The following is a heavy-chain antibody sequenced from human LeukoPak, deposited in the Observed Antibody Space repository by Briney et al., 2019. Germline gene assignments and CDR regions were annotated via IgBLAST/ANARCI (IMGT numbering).Heavy chain of an antibody. CDR2: IRSKANSYAT. CDR1: GFTFSGSA. Sequence: PGGSLRLSCAASGFTFSGSAMHWVRQASGKGLEWVGRIRSKANSYATAYAASVKGRFTISRDDSKNTAYLQMNSLKTEDTAVYYCTSPQRDYGGNALWGQGTMVTVSS. J-gene: IGHJ3*01. CDR3: TSPQRDYGGNAL. V-gene: IGHV3-73*01. D-gene: IGHD4-23*01.